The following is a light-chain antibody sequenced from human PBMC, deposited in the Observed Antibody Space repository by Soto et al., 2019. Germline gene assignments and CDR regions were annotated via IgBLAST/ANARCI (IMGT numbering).Light chain of an antibody. V-gene: IGKV3-20*01. CDR1: QSVSSSY. Sequence: EIVLTQSPGTLSLSPGERATLSCRASQSVSSSYSTWYQQSPGQSPRLLIYGASSRATGIPDRFSGSGYGTDFTRTISRLEPEEYSVYYCQKYGSSSPYTFGQGTKLEIK. CDR2: GAS. CDR3: QKYGSSSPYT. J-gene: IGKJ2*01.